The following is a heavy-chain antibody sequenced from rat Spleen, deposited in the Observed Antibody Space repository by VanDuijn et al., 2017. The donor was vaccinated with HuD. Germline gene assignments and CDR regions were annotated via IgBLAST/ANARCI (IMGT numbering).Heavy chain of an antibody. D-gene: IGHD5-1*01. CDR3: ASQNWELDY. CDR2: ISPSGGST. Sequence: EVQLVESGGGLVQPGRSLKLSCAASGFTFSNYDMAWVRQAPTKGLEWVASISPSGGSTYYGDSVKGRFTVPRDNAKSTLYLQMDSLRSEDTATYYCASQNWELDYWGQGVMVTVSS. CDR1: GFTFSNYD. V-gene: IGHV5-25*01. J-gene: IGHJ2*01.